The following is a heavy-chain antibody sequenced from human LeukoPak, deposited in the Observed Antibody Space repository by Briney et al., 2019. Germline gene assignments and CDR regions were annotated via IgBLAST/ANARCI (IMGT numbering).Heavy chain of an antibody. Sequence: GGSLRLSCAASGFTVSSYTMNWVRQAPGKGLEWISSISSSSYIYYADSVKGRFTISRDNAKNSLYLQLNSLRAEDTAVYNCANSYFDYWGQGTLVTVSS. CDR2: ISSSSYI. CDR3: ANSYFDY. J-gene: IGHJ4*02. CDR1: GFTVSSYT. V-gene: IGHV3-21*01.